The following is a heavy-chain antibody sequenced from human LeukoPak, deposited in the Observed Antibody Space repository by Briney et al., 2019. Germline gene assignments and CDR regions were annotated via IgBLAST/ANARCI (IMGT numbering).Heavy chain of an antibody. CDR3: ARVYSTSTFDTFDF. Sequence: GRSLRLSCAASGFTFSSYAMHWVRQAPGKGLEWVAVISYDGSNKYYADSVKGRFTISRDNSKNTLYLQMNSLRDEDTAIYYCARVYSTSTFDTFDFWGQGTMVTVSS. V-gene: IGHV3-30-3*01. CDR1: GFTFSSYA. CDR2: ISYDGSNK. J-gene: IGHJ3*01. D-gene: IGHD6-6*01.